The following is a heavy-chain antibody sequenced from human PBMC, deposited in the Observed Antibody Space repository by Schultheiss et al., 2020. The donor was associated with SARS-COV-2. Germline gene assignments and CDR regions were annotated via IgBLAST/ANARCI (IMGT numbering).Heavy chain of an antibody. D-gene: IGHD6-19*01. CDR3: ARGRTGYSTGWYNYYLMDV. J-gene: IGHJ6*03. V-gene: IGHV4-59*01. CDR2: IYYSGST. CDR1: GGSISSYY. Sequence: GSLRLSCAVSGGSISSYYWTWIRQSPGKGLEYIGYIYYSGSTNYNPSLRSRVTISVDTSNNQFSLSLNSVTAADTAVYYCARGRTGYSTGWYNYYLMDVWGKGTTVTVSS.